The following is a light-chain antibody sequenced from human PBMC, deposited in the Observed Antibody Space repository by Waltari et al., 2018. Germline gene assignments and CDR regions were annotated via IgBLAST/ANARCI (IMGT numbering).Light chain of an antibody. CDR1: TSDVGSYHY. J-gene: IGLJ2*01. V-gene: IGLV2-14*03. Sequence: QSALTQPASVSGSPGQTITIPCTGTTSDVGSYHYVSWYQRHPGKAPKLIIYDVYIRPYGVSSRFSGSKSGNTGSLTISGLQAEDEGDYYCSSYTDDTTLDVIFGGGTKLTVL. CDR2: DVY. CDR3: SSYTDDTTLDVI.